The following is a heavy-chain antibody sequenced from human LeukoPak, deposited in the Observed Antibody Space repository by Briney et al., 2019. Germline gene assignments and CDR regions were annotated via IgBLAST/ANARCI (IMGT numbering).Heavy chain of an antibody. V-gene: IGHV4-39*01. CDR3: ARAIGAGRAFDY. Sequence: PSETLSLTCTVSVGSISSSSYYWGWIRQPPGKGLEWIGSIYYSGSNYYNPSLKSRVTISVDTSKNQFSLKLTSVTAADTAVYYCARAIGAGRAFDYWGQGTLVTVSS. CDR2: IYYSGSN. CDR1: VGSISSSSYY. D-gene: IGHD3-22*01. J-gene: IGHJ4*02.